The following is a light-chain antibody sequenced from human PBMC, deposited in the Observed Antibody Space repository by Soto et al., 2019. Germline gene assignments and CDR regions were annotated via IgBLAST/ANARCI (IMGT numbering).Light chain of an antibody. V-gene: IGKV1-5*03. Sequence: DIQMTQSPSTLSASVGDRVTITCRASHSINSGLAWYQQRPGKAPKLLIYKSSRLQGGVPSRFSGSGTGTEFTLTINSLQPDDAATYYCQQYDSFMRTFGQGTRVEI. CDR3: QQYDSFMRT. J-gene: IGKJ2*01. CDR1: HSINSG. CDR2: KSS.